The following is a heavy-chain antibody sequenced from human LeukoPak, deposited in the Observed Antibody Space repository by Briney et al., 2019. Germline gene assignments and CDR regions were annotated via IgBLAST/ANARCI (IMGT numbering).Heavy chain of an antibody. Sequence: GASVKVSCKASGYTFTSYGISWVRQAPGQGLEWMGWISAYNGNTNYAQKLQGRVTMTTDTSTSTAYMELRSLGSDDTAVYYCARNDDIVLMVPLDYWGQGTLVTVSS. CDR2: ISAYNGNT. CDR1: GYTFTSYG. D-gene: IGHD2-8*01. V-gene: IGHV1-18*01. J-gene: IGHJ4*02. CDR3: ARNDDIVLMVPLDY.